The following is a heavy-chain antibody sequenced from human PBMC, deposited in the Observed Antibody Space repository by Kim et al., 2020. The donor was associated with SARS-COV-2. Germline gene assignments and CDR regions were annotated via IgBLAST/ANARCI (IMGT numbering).Heavy chain of an antibody. D-gene: IGHD6-13*01. J-gene: IGHJ6*02. CDR1: RFTFRNYA. CDR2: ISGSGGST. Sequence: GGSLRLSCAASRFTFRNYAMSWVRQAPGKGLEWVSVISGSGGSTYYADSVKGRFTISRDNSKNTLYLQMNSLRAEDTAIYYCAKERAAAGTGESFYYYGMEVWGQGPPVTVSS. V-gene: IGHV3-23*01. CDR3: AKERAAAGTGESFYYYGMEV.